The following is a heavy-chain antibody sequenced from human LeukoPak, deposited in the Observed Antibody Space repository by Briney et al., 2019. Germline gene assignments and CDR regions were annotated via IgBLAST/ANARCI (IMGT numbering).Heavy chain of an antibody. V-gene: IGHV4-34*01. CDR1: GGSFSGYC. Sequence: SETLSLTCAVYGGSFSGYCWSWIRQPPGKGLEWIGEINHSGSTNYNPSLKSRVTISVDTSKNQFSLKLSSVTAADTAVYYCARSSGWHVYYYMDVWGKGTTVTISS. J-gene: IGHJ6*03. CDR2: INHSGST. CDR3: ARSSGWHVYYYMDV. D-gene: IGHD6-19*01.